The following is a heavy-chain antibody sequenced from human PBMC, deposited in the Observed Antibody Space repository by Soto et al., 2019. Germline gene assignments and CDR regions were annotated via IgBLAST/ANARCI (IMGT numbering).Heavy chain of an antibody. J-gene: IGHJ4*02. V-gene: IGHV6-1*01. Sequence: SETLSLTCAISGDSVSSNSAAWNWIRHSPSRGLEWLGRTYYRSKWYNDYAVSVKSRITINPDTSKNQFSLQLNSVTPEDTAVYYCARGLNYYDSSEQGLDYWGQGTLVTVSS. CDR1: GDSVSSNSAA. CDR2: TYYRSKWYN. D-gene: IGHD3-22*01. CDR3: ARGLNYYDSSEQGLDY.